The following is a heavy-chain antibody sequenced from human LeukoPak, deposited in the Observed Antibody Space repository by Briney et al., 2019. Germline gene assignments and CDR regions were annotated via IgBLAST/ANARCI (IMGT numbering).Heavy chain of an antibody. Sequence: SVKVSCKASGGTFSGGTFSGEVISWVRQAPGQGLEWMGGVTRMSGTTTYAQRFQGRVRITADESTSTAYMEVTSLTSEDTAVYYCVREVSLFRAVNLLAYWGQGTLVTVSS. CDR1: GGTFSGGTFSGEV. D-gene: IGHD3-10*01. CDR3: VREVSLFRAVNLLAY. CDR2: VTRMSGTT. J-gene: IGHJ4*02. V-gene: IGHV1-69*13.